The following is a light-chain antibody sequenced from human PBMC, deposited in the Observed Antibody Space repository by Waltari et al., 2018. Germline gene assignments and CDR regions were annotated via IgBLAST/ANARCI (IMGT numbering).Light chain of an antibody. J-gene: IGKJ5*01. V-gene: IGKV2-28*01. Sequence: DMVCTQSPLSLPVTAGEPASISCRSSQSLLQSSGYNYLDWYLQKPGQSPQLLIYLGSTRASGVPDRFSGSGSGTDFTLKISRVEAEDVGIYYCMQALQDITFGQGTRLEIK. CDR3: MQALQDIT. CDR2: LGS. CDR1: QSLLQSSGYNY.